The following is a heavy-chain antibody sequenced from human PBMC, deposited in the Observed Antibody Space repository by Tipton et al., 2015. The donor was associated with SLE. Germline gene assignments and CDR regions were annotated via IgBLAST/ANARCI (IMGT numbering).Heavy chain of an antibody. D-gene: IGHD1-26*01. CDR1: GGSIGSSSYY. CDR2: IYYTGNT. CDR3: ARDRRESLWELLKENAFDI. J-gene: IGHJ3*02. V-gene: IGHV4-39*02. Sequence: TLSLTCTVSGGSIGSSSYYWGWICQPPGKGLEWIGSIYYTGNTNYAQKVQGRVTMTRDTSTSTAYMELRSLRSDDTAVYYCARDRRESLWELLKENAFDIWGQGTMVTVSS.